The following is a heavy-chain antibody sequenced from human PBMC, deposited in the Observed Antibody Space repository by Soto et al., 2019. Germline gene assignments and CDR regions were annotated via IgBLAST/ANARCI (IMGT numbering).Heavy chain of an antibody. CDR3: ARDRGTVTHAFDI. D-gene: IGHD4-17*01. J-gene: IGHJ3*02. CDR2: IIPIFGTA. Sequence: SVKVSCKASGGTFSSYAISWVRQVPGQGLEWMGGIIPIFGTANYAQKFQGRVTITADESTSTAYMELSSLRSEDTAVYYCARDRGTVTHAFDIWGQGTMVTVS. V-gene: IGHV1-69*13. CDR1: GGTFSSYA.